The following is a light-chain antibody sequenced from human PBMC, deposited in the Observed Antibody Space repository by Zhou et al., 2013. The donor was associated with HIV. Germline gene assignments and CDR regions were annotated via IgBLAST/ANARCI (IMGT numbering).Light chain of an antibody. V-gene: IGKV3-20*01. Sequence: EIMLTQSPGTLSLSPGERATLSCRASQTVSSNYLVWYQQKPGQPPRLLIYGASSRATGIPDRFIGSGSGTDFTLTISRLEPEDFAVYFCQQYGSSPFTFGQGTKLEIK. CDR1: QTVSSNY. J-gene: IGKJ2*01. CDR3: QQYGSSPFT. CDR2: GAS.